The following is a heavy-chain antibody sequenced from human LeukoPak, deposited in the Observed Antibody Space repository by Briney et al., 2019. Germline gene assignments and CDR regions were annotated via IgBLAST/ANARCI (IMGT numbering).Heavy chain of an antibody. CDR2: IKQDGSEK. CDR1: GFSFSNYE. CDR3: ARDRDGLDY. J-gene: IGHJ4*02. D-gene: IGHD5-24*01. Sequence: GGSLRLSCAASGFSFSNYEMSWVRQAPGKGLEWVANIKQDGSEKYYVDSVKGRFTISRDNAKNSLYLQMNSLRAEDTAVYYCARDRDGLDYWGQGTLVTVSS. V-gene: IGHV3-7*01.